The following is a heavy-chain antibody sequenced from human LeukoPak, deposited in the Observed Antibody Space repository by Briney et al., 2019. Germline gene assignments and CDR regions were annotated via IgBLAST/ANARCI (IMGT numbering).Heavy chain of an antibody. CDR3: ARGRGVGIVVVPADP. CDR2: MNPNSGNT. Sequence: GASVKVSCKASGYTFTSYDINWVRQATGQGLEWMGWMNPNSGNTGYAQKFQGRVTMTRNTSISTAYMELSSLRPEDTAVYYCARGRGVGIVVVPADPWGQGTLVTVSS. V-gene: IGHV1-8*01. J-gene: IGHJ5*02. D-gene: IGHD2-2*01. CDR1: GYTFTSYD.